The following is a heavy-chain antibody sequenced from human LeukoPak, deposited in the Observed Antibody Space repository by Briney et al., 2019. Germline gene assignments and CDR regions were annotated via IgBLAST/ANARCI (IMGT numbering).Heavy chain of an antibody. V-gene: IGHV1-69*13. CDR2: IIPIFGTA. D-gene: IGHD2-8*01. Sequence: SVKVSCKASGGTFSSYAISWVRQAPGQGLEWMGGIIPIFGTANYAQKFQGRVTITADESTSTAYMELSSLRSEDTAVYYCASNSVSYDAFDIWGQGTMVTVSS. CDR3: ASNSVSYDAFDI. CDR1: GGTFSSYA. J-gene: IGHJ3*02.